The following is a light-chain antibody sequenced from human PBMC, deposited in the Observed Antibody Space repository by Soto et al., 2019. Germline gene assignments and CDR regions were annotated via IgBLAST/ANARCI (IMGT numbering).Light chain of an antibody. J-gene: IGKJ5*01. V-gene: IGKV3-15*01. CDR1: QSVSSY. CDR2: GAF. Sequence: EIVLTQSPATLSLSPGERATLSCRASQSVSSYLAWYQQKPGQAPSLLIYGAFTRATGIPDRFSGSGSGTEFTLTISSLQSEDFAVYYCQQYDNWPPITFGQGTRLEIK. CDR3: QQYDNWPPIT.